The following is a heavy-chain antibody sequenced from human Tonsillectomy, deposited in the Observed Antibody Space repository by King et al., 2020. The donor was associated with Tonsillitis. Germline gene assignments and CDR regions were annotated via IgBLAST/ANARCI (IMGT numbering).Heavy chain of an antibody. CDR3: ATSRTFDY. Sequence: VQLVESGGGLVQPGGSLRLSCAASGFTFSSYWMHWVRQAPGKGLVWVSHINGDGSTTRYADSVKGRFTISRDNAKNTLYLQMNSLRAEDTAVYYCATSRTFDYWGQGTLVTASS. D-gene: IGHD2-2*01. CDR2: INGDGSTT. CDR1: GFTFSSYW. V-gene: IGHV3-74*01. J-gene: IGHJ4*02.